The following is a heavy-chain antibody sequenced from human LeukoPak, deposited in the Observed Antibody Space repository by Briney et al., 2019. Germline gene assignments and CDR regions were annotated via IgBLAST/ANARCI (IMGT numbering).Heavy chain of an antibody. V-gene: IGHV4-59*01. J-gene: IGHJ4*02. CDR1: GDSISSYH. CDR2: ISYSGNT. D-gene: IGHD3-16*01. CDR3: ARVERGDYTWGSYSCDH. Sequence: SETLSLTCTVSGDSISSYHWSWIRQPPGEGLEWIGYISYSGNTNYNPSLKSRVTISVDTSKNQFSLKLSSVTAADTAVYYCARVERGDYTWGSYSCDHWGQGTLVTVSS.